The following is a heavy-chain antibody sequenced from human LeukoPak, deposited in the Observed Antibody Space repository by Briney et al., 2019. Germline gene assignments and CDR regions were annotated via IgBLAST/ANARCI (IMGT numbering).Heavy chain of an antibody. CDR2: IRYDGSNK. CDR3: AKSGYSYGYSFDY. Sequence: PGGSLRLSCAASGFTFSSYGMHWVRQAPGKGLEWVAFIRYDGSNKYYADSVKGRFTISRDNSKNTLYLQMNSLRAEDTAVYYSAKSGYSYGYSFDYWGQGTLVTVSS. D-gene: IGHD5-18*01. CDR1: GFTFSSYG. V-gene: IGHV3-30*02. J-gene: IGHJ4*02.